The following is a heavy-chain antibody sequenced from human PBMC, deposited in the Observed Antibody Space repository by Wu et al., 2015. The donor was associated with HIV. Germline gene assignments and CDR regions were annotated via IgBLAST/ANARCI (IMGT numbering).Heavy chain of an antibody. Sequence: QVQLVQSGADVKKPGASVKVSCKAVGYSFTAYCIHWVRQAPGQGLDWMGWICPKSGDINYAQKFQGRVTITADESTSTAYMELSSLRSEDTAVYYCARGAEMATTYYYYYYMDVWGKGTTVTVSS. V-gene: IGHV1-2*02. CDR1: GYSFTAYC. CDR3: ARGAEMATTYYYYYYMDV. J-gene: IGHJ6*03. D-gene: IGHD5-24*01. CDR2: ICPKSGDI.